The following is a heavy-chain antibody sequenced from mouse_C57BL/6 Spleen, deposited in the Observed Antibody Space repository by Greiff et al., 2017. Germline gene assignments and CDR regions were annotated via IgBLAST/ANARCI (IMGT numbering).Heavy chain of an antibody. CDR2: IYPGDGDT. V-gene: IGHV1-82*01. CDR3: ARSYYSNPFAY. Sequence: QVQLQQSGPELVKPGASVKISCKASGYAFSSSWMNWVKQRPGKGLEWIGRIYPGDGDTNYNGKFKGKATLTADKSSSTAYMQLSSLTSEDSAVCFCARSYYSNPFAYWGQGTLVTVSA. CDR1: GYAFSSSW. D-gene: IGHD2-5*01. J-gene: IGHJ3*01.